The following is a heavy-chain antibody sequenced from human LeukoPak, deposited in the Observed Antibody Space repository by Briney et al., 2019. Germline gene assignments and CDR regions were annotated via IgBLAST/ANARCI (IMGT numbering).Heavy chain of an antibody. J-gene: IGHJ4*02. V-gene: IGHV3-30*02. CDR2: IRYDGSNK. CDR1: GFTFSSYG. D-gene: IGHD1-26*01. Sequence: GGSLRLSCAASGFTFSSYGVHWVSQAPGEVLEWVAFIRYDGSNKYYAESVKGRFSISRDNSKNTLYLQMNSLRAEDTAVYYCARSKGVGATTGFTYWGQGTLVTVSS. CDR3: ARSKGVGATTGFTY.